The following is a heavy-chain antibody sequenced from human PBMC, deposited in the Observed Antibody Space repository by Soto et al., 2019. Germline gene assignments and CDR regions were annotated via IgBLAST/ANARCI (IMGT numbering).Heavy chain of an antibody. V-gene: IGHV3-30-3*01. CDR2: ISNDGSRK. CDR3: ANSIAVPRTFYGMDV. D-gene: IGHD6-19*01. CDR1: GFTFSSYA. Sequence: GGSLRLSCAASGFTFSSYAVHWVRQAPGKGLEWVAVISNDGSRKYYADSVEGRFTISRDNSQNTLYLQMNSLRVEDAAVYYCANSIAVPRTFYGMDVPGQATTVSVSS. J-gene: IGHJ6*02.